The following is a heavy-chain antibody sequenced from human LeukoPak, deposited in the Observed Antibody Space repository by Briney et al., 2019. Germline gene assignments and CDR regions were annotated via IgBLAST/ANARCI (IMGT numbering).Heavy chain of an antibody. V-gene: IGHV4-39*01. J-gene: IGHJ6*03. CDR2: IYYSGST. Sequence: PSETLSLTCTVSGGSISSSSNYWGWIRQPPGKGLEGIGTIYYSGSTYYNPSLKSRVTISVDTSKLQFSLVLTSVTAADTAVYYCARHGSYYYYMDVWGKGTTVTVSS. CDR1: GGSISSSSNY. D-gene: IGHD3-16*01. CDR3: ARHGSYYYYMDV.